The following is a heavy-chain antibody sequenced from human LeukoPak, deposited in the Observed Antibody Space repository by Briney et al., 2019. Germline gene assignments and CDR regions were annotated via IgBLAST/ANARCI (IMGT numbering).Heavy chain of an antibody. CDR1: GGSTSSGDFY. Sequence: SETLSLTCSVSGGSTSSGDFYWSWIRQPPGKGLEWIGYFFYSGSTYYNPSLKSRLTISVDTSKSQFSLRLSSVTAADTAVYYCARATYGDNRWFDPWGQGTLVTVSS. V-gene: IGHV4-30-4*01. D-gene: IGHD4-17*01. CDR2: FFYSGST. CDR3: ARATYGDNRWFDP. J-gene: IGHJ5*02.